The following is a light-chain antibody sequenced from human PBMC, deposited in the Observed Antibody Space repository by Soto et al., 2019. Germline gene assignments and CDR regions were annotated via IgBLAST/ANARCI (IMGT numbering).Light chain of an antibody. J-gene: IGKJ1*01. CDR3: QKYNRALWT. V-gene: IGKV1-27*01. CDR2: SAF. Sequence: DIKMTQSPSSLSASVGDRVTITCRASQGISNYLAWYQQKPGKVPQLLIYSAFILQSGVPSRFSGSGSETDSTLTISSLQPEYVATYYCQKYNRALWTFGQGTKVEIK. CDR1: QGISNY.